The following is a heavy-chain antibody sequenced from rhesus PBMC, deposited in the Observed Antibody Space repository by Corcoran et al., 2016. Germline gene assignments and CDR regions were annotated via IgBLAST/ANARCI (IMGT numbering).Heavy chain of an antibody. CDR1: GGSISDSYR. J-gene: IGHJ4*01. CDR3: ARDPYSGYSYAYFDY. CDR2: IYGSSPST. Sequence: QVQLQESGPGVVKPSETLSLTCAVSGGSISDSYRWSWIRQPPGKGLEWIGYIYGSSPSTNYNPSLKSRVTISKDTSKNQFSLKLSSVTAADTAVYYCARDPYSGYSYAYFDYWGQGVLVTVSS. V-gene: IGHV4S10*01. D-gene: IGHD5-24*01.